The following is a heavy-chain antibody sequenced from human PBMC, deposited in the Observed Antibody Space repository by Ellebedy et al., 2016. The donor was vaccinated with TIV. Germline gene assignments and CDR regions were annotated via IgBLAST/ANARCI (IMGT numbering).Heavy chain of an antibody. CDR1: GLTFSSHA. Sequence: PGGSLRLSCAASGLTFSSHAMSWVRQPPGKGLEWVSSITESGGNTYYADSVTGRFTISRDNSKDTLYLQLNSLRAEDTAVYYCETFYDLRLCSGGSCFEYWGQGTLVTVSS. J-gene: IGHJ4*02. V-gene: IGHV3-23*01. CDR2: ITESGGNT. D-gene: IGHD2-15*01. CDR3: ETFYDLRLCSGGSCFEY.